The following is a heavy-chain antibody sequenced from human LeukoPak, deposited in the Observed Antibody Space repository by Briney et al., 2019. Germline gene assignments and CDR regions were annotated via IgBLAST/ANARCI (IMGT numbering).Heavy chain of an antibody. J-gene: IGHJ2*01. V-gene: IGHV3-23*01. Sequence: GGSLRLSCAASGFTFSNYAMSWVRQAPGKGLEWVSVITGGSDNTDYANSVKGRFTISRDNSKNTMYLQMNTLRDEDTGVYHCAKSSTGSRYSAPHVWGRGTLVIVSS. CDR1: GFTFSNYA. D-gene: IGHD2-15*01. CDR3: AKSSTGSRYSAPHV. CDR2: ITGGSDNT.